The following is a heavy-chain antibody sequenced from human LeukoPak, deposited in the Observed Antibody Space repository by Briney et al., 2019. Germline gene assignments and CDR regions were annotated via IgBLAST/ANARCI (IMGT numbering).Heavy chain of an antibody. D-gene: IGHD5-24*01. V-gene: IGHV3-66*01. CDR2: IYLDGRA. CDR1: GFAVSSKY. J-gene: IGHJ4*02. CDR3: ARDAETSLAN. Sequence: GGSLRLSCAASGFAVSSKYMNWVRQAPGKGLEWATVIYLDGRADYADSVKGRFTISSDNSKNTVYLQMNSLKDEDTAVYYCARDAETSLANWGQGTLVTVSP.